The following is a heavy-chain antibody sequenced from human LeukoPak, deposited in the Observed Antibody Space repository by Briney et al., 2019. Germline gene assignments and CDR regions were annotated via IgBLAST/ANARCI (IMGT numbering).Heavy chain of an antibody. V-gene: IGHV1-2*06. CDR3: ARARWFGPRDAFDI. Sequence: ASVKVSCKASGYTFTGYYMHWVRQAPGQGLEWMGRINPNSGGTNYAQKFQGRVTMTRDTSISTAYMELSRLRSDDTAVYYCARARWFGPRDAFDIWGQGTMVTVSS. D-gene: IGHD3-10*01. CDR2: INPNSGGT. J-gene: IGHJ3*02. CDR1: GYTFTGYY.